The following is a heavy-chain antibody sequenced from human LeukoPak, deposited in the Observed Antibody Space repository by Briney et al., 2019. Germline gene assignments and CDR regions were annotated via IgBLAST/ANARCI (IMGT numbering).Heavy chain of an antibody. CDR1: GGSITSHSW. D-gene: IGHD6-19*01. CDR2: IYHGGDT. J-gene: IGHJ4*02. Sequence: PSETLSLTCAVSGGSITSHSWWSWARQPPGKGLEWIGEIYHGGDTNYDPSVKSRVTMSVDKSKNHFSLNLRSVTAADTAIYYCASHVTVLGTRGFDYWGQGILVTVSS. CDR3: ASHVTVLGTRGFDY. V-gene: IGHV4-4*02.